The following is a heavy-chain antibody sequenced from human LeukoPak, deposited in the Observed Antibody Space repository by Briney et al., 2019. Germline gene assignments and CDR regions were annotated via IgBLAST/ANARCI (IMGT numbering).Heavy chain of an antibody. CDR3: ASIAAAGTDTLDI. V-gene: IGHV3-48*03. CDR2: ISDSGSTI. CDR1: GFTFRNYA. Sequence: GGSLRLSCAASGFTFRNYAMTWVRQAPGKGLEWVSYISDSGSTIYYADSVKGRFTISRDNAKNSLYLQMNSLRAEDTAVYYCASIAAAGTDTLDIWGQGATVTVSS. D-gene: IGHD6-13*01. J-gene: IGHJ3*02.